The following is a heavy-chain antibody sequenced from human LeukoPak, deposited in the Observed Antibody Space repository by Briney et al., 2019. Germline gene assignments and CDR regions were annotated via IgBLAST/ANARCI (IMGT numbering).Heavy chain of an antibody. Sequence: GGSLRLSCAASGFTFSSYSVNWVRHAPGKGLEWVSSISSSSSYIYYADSVKGRFTISRDNAKNSLYLQMNSLRAEDTAVYYCARDRARSSSWYGSGDYWGQGTLVTVSS. D-gene: IGHD6-13*01. CDR2: ISSSSSYI. CDR3: ARDRARSSSWYGSGDY. J-gene: IGHJ4*02. CDR1: GFTFSSYS. V-gene: IGHV3-21*01.